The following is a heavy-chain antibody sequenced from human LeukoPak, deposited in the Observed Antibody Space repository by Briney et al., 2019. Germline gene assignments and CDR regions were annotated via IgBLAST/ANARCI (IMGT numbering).Heavy chain of an antibody. CDR2: ISGSGDST. D-gene: IGHD2-15*01. J-gene: IGHJ4*02. CDR3: AKAGYCSGGSCYHNDY. V-gene: IGHV3-23*01. CDR1: GFTFSSYA. Sequence: PGGSLRLSCAASGFTFSSYAMSWVRQAPGKGLEWVSAISGSGDSTYYADSVKGRFTISRDNSKNTLYLQMNSLRAEDTAVYYCAKAGYCSGGSCYHNDYWGQGTLVTVSS.